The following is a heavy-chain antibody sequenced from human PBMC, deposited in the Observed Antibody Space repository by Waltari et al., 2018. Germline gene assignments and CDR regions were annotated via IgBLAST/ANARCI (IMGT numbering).Heavy chain of an antibody. CDR3: ARGTTSSTSCFFDY. V-gene: IGHV3-23*01. Sequence: EVQLLESGGGLVQSGGSLSLSCAASGFTFSRNAITWVRQVPGKGLEWVAVISGSGLSTLYADSVKGRFTISRDNSKSTVSLHMDNLRGEDTALYYCARGTTSSTSCFFDYWGQGALVTVPS. CDR2: ISGSGLST. J-gene: IGHJ4*02. CDR1: GFTFSRNA. D-gene: IGHD2-2*01.